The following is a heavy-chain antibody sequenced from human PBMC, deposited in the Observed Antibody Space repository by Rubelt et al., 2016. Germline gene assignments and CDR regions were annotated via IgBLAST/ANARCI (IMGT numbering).Heavy chain of an antibody. J-gene: IGHJ3*02. D-gene: IGHD3-3*01. CDR1: GYTFTGYY. CDR3: ASTPLRFLEWSQDAFDI. Sequence: QVQLVQSGAEVKKPGASVKVSCKASGYTFTGYYMHWVRQAPGQGLEWMGWINPNSGGTNYAQKFQGRVPMTRDTSIITAYMELSRLRSDDTAVYYCASTPLRFLEWSQDAFDIWGQGTMVTVSS. V-gene: IGHV1-2*02. CDR2: INPNSGGT.